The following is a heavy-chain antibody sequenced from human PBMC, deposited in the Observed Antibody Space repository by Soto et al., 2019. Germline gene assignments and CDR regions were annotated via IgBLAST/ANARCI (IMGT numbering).Heavy chain of an antibody. CDR3: ARGPYSYDYYMDV. CDR2: ISSSSSII. V-gene: IGHV3-48*01. CDR1: GFTFNTYS. Sequence: GGSLRLSCAASGFTFNTYSMNWVRQAPRKGLEWVSYISSSSSIIYYADSVKGRFTISRDNAKNSLYLQMNSLRAEDTAVYYCARGPYSYDYYMDVWGKGTTVTVSS. D-gene: IGHD5-18*01. J-gene: IGHJ6*03.